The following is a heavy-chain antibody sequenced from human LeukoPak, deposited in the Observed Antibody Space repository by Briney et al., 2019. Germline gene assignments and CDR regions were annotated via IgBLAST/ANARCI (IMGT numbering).Heavy chain of an antibody. D-gene: IGHD3-16*02. CDR1: GGSFSGYY. J-gene: IGHJ5*02. Sequence: KSSETLSLTCAVYGGSFSGYYWSWIRQPPGKGLEWIGEINHSGSTNYNPSLKSRVTISVDTSKNQFSLKLSSVTAADTAVYYCARHRYDYVWGSYRYSWFDPWGQGTLVTVSS. CDR3: ARHRYDYVWGSYRYSWFDP. V-gene: IGHV4-34*01. CDR2: INHSGST.